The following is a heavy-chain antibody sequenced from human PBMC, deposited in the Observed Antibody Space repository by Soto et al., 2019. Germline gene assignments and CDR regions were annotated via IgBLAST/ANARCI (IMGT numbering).Heavy chain of an antibody. Sequence: QVQLQESGPGLVKPSQTLSLTCTVSGGSISSGGYYWSWIRQHPGKGLEWIGYIYYSGSTYYNPFLXSXVTISVDPPKNQSSRKLSSVTAADTAVYYCARGVIHWGQGTLVTVSS. CDR1: GGSISSGGYY. D-gene: IGHD2-21*01. CDR2: IYYSGST. CDR3: ARGVIH. V-gene: IGHV4-31*01. J-gene: IGHJ4*02.